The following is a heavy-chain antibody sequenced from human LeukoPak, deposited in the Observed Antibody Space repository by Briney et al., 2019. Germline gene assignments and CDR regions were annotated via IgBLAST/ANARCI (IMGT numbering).Heavy chain of an antibody. J-gene: IGHJ4*02. CDR1: GFTFSSYW. D-gene: IGHD6-6*01. V-gene: IGHV3-7*01. CDR2: IKQDGSEK. CDR3: ARDVGYSSSSDVFY. Sequence: GGSLRLSCAASGFTFSSYWMSWVRQAPGKGLEWVANIKQDGSEKYYVDSVKGRFTISRDNAKSSLYLQMNSLRAEDTAVYYCARDVGYSSSSDVFYWGQGTLVTVSS.